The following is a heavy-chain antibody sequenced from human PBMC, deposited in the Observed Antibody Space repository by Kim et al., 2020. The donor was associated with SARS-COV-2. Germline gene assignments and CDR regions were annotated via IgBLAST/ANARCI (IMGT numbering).Heavy chain of an antibody. J-gene: IGHJ4*02. Sequence: GGSLRLSCAASGFTFSNYAMYWVRQAPGKGLEWVSSISGGGGVTFYADSVKGRFTISRDSSNNTLYLYMNTLRDEDAALYFCARGLDDADIRTFFDYWGRGTLVTVSS. D-gene: IGHD3-22*01. V-gene: IGHV3-23*01. CDR1: GFTFSNYA. CDR3: ARGLDDADIRTFFDY. CDR2: ISGGGGVT.